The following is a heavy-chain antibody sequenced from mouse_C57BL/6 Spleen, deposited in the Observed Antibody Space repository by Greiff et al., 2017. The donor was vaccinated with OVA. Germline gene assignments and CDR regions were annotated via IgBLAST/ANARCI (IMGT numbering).Heavy chain of an antibody. CDR3: ARAGHYSIAWFAY. D-gene: IGHD2-5*01. CDR1: GYTFTDYN. Sequence: VQLQQSGPELVKPGASVKMSCKASGYTFTDYNMHWVKQSHGKSLEWIGYINPNNGGTSYNQKFKGKATLTVNKSSSTAYMELRSLTSEDSAVYYCARAGHYSIAWFAYWGQGTQVTVSA. V-gene: IGHV1-22*01. CDR2: INPNNGGT. J-gene: IGHJ3*01.